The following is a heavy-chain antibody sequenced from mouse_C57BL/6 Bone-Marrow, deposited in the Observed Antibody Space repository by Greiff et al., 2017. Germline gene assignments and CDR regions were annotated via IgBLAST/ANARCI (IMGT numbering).Heavy chain of an antibody. CDR3: ARLTITTVVGFDY. D-gene: IGHD1-1*01. V-gene: IGHV5-6*01. J-gene: IGHJ2*01. Sequence: VQLKESGGDLVKPGGSLKLSCAASGFTFSSYGMSWVRQTPDKRLEWVATISRGGSYTYYPDSVKGRFTISRDNAKNTPYLQMSSLKSEDTALYYCARLTITTVVGFDYWGQGTTLTVSS. CDR1: GFTFSSYG. CDR2: ISRGGSYT.